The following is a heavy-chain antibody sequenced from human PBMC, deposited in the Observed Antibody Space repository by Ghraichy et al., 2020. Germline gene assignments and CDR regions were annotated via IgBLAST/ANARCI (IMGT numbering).Heavy chain of an antibody. Sequence: GESLNISCAASGFTFSSYSMNWVRQAPGKGLEWVSYISSSISTIYYADSVKGRFTISRDNAKNSLYQQMNSLRAEDTAVYYCARERGSSSSGGVYYFDYWGQGTLVTVSS. CDR3: ARERGSSSSGGVYYFDY. D-gene: IGHD6-6*01. V-gene: IGHV3-48*01. CDR1: GFTFSSYS. J-gene: IGHJ4*02. CDR2: ISSSISTI.